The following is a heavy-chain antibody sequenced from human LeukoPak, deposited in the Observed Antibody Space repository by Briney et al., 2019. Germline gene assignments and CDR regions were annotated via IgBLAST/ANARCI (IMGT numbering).Heavy chain of an antibody. Sequence: GASVNVSCKASGYTFTSYAMHWVRQAPGQRLEWMGWINAGNGNTKYSQKFQGRVTITRDTSASTAYMELSSQRSEDTAVYYCARVAGTVSYFDYWGQGTLVTVSS. CDR2: INAGNGNT. J-gene: IGHJ4*02. V-gene: IGHV1-3*01. CDR3: ARVAGTVSYFDY. D-gene: IGHD4-17*01. CDR1: GYTFTSYA.